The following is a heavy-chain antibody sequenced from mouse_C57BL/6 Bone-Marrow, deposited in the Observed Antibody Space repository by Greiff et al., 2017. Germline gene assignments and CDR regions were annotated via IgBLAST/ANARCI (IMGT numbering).Heavy chain of an antibody. CDR1: GYTFTDYY. CDR2: INPYNGGT. CDR3: AKSAVVPPWCAY. V-gene: IGHV1-19*01. D-gene: IGHD1-1*01. J-gene: IGHJ3*01. Sequence: EVQLQQSGPVLVKPGASVKMSCKASGYTFTDYYMNWVKQSHGKSLEWIGVINPYNGGTSSNQKFKGKATLPVDKSSSTAYMELNSLTSEDSAVYYCAKSAVVPPWCAYWGQGTLVTVSA.